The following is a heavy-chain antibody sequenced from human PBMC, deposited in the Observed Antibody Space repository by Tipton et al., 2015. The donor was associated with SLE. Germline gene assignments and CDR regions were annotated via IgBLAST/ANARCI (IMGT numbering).Heavy chain of an antibody. D-gene: IGHD3-3*01. V-gene: IGHV4-34*01. CDR3: ARHLYDFWSGYFDY. J-gene: IGHJ4*02. Sequence: TLSLTCAVYGGSFSGHYWSWIRQPPGQGLEWIGEINHSGSTNYSPSLKSRVTISVDTSRNQFSLKLRPVTAADTAVYYCARHLYDFWSGYFDYWGQGTLVTVSS. CDR2: INHSGST. CDR1: GGSFSGHY.